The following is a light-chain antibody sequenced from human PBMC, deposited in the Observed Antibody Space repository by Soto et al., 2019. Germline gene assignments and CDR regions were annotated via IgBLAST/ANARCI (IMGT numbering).Light chain of an antibody. Sequence: EIVLTQSPATLSLSPGARATLSGRASQSVSSNLAWYQQKPGQAPRLLIYGTYTRATGITARFSGSGSGTEFTLTISSLQSEDFAVYYCQQYNNWPWTFGQGTQVDIK. V-gene: IGKV3-15*01. CDR1: QSVSSN. J-gene: IGKJ1*01. CDR3: QQYNNWPWT. CDR2: GTY.